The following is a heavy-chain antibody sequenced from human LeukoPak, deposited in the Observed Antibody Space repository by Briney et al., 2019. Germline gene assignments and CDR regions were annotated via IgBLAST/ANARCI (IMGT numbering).Heavy chain of an antibody. Sequence: ASVKVSCKVSGYTLTEISMHWVRQAPGKGLEWMGGFDPKEGETIYAQKFQGRVTMTGDTSTDTAYMELSSLRSEDTAVFYCVSDPITMIRGVIIEGFDPWGQGTLVTVSS. D-gene: IGHD3-10*01. J-gene: IGHJ5*02. V-gene: IGHV1-24*01. CDR3: VSDPITMIRGVIIEGFDP. CDR1: GYTLTEIS. CDR2: FDPKEGET.